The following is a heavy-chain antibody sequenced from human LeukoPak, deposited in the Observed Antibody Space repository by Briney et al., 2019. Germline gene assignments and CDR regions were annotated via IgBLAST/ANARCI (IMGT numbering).Heavy chain of an antibody. V-gene: IGHV3-30*02. CDR2: IRYDASNK. D-gene: IGHD3-10*01. CDR3: ARGFTGQGLWFGEYPIDY. CDR1: GFAFSSYG. J-gene: IGHJ4*02. Sequence: PGGSLRLSCAASGFAFSSYGMHWVRLAPGKGLEWVTFIRYDASNKYYADSVKGRFTISRDNSKNTLYLQMNSLRAEDTAVYYCARGFTGQGLWFGEYPIDYWGQGTLVTVSS.